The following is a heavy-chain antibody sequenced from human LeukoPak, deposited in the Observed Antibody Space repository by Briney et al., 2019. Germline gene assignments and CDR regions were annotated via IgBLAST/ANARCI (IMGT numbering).Heavy chain of an antibody. CDR3: ARLGLPDY. D-gene: IGHD2-21*01. V-gene: IGHV3-7*03. J-gene: IGHJ4*02. Sequence: GGSLRLSCAASGFTFGSYWMSWVRQAPGKGLEWVANIKQDGSEKYYVDSVKGRFTISRDNAKNSLYLQMNSLRAEDTAVYYCARLGLPDYWGQGTLVTVSS. CDR1: GFTFGSYW. CDR2: IKQDGSEK.